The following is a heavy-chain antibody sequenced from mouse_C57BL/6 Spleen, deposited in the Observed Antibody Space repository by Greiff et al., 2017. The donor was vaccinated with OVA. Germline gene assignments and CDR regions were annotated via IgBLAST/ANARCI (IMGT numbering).Heavy chain of an antibody. Sequence: EVHLVESGGGLVKPGGSLKLSCAASGFTFSSYAMSWVRQTPEKRLEWVATISDGGSYTYYPDNVKGRFTISRDNAKNNLYLQMSHLKSEDTAMYYCARDEPYGSSFYYFDYWGQGTTRTVSS. D-gene: IGHD1-1*01. J-gene: IGHJ2*01. CDR2: ISDGGSYT. CDR3: ARDEPYGSSFYYFDY. CDR1: GFTFSSYA. V-gene: IGHV5-4*01.